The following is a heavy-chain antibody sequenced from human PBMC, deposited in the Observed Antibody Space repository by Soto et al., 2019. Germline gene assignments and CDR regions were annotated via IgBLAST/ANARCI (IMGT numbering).Heavy chain of an antibody. J-gene: IGHJ6*02. CDR1: GPIFSEYH. CDR2: IRRKANSYTT. CDR3: AMLGGWSGGSSGMDV. V-gene: IGHV3-72*01. D-gene: IGHD6-19*01. Sequence: EVELVESGGGLVQPGGSLRLSCAASGPIFSEYHMDWVRQAPGKGLEWVGRIRRKANSYTTEYAASVKGRFTISRDDSKNSLYLQMNSLKSEDTAVYYCAMLGGWSGGSSGMDVWGQGTTVTVSS.